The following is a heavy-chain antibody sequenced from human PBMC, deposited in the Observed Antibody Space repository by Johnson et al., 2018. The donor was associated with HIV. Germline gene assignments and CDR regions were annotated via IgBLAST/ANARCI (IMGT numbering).Heavy chain of an antibody. Sequence: RLVESGGGVVQPGRSLRLSCAASGFTFSSYGMHWVRQAPGKGLVWVSRINSDGSSTSYADSVKGRFTISRDNAKNSLYLQMNSLRAEDTAVYYCASDPRRTGGVPVAFDIWGQGTAVTVSS. J-gene: IGHJ3*02. V-gene: IGHV3-74*02. CDR3: ASDPRRTGGVPVAFDI. CDR2: INSDGSST. CDR1: GFTFSSYG. D-gene: IGHD1-1*01.